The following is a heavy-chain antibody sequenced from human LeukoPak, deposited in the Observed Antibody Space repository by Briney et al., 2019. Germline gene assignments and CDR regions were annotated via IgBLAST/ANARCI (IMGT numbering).Heavy chain of an antibody. D-gene: IGHD4-11*01. CDR2: ISYDGSNK. Sequence: SCGATDFTTSSPCMDCIRPTPGQGIGSEAGISYDGSNKYYADSVKGRFTISRDNSKNKLYLQMNSLRAEDTAVYYCARHSSMTTPRTFHYWGQGTLVTLPS. J-gene: IGHJ4*02. CDR1: DFTTSSPC. V-gene: IGHV3-30*06. CDR3: ARHSSMTTPRTFHY.